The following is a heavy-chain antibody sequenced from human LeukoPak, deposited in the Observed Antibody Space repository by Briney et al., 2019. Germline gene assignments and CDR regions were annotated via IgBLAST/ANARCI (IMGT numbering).Heavy chain of an antibody. CDR2: TSWNSGSI. D-gene: IGHD3-22*01. CDR3: AKTQYYYDSSAQYETKYYFDY. Sequence: GRSLRLSCAASGFTFDDYAMHWVRQAPGKGLEWVSGTSWNSGSIGYADSVKGRFTISRDNAKNSLYLQMNSLRAEDTALYYCAKTQYYYDSSAQYETKYYFDYWGQGTLVTVSS. J-gene: IGHJ4*02. V-gene: IGHV3-9*01. CDR1: GFTFDDYA.